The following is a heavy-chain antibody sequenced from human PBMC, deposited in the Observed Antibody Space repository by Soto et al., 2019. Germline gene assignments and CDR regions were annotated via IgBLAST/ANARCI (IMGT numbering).Heavy chain of an antibody. J-gene: IGHJ4*02. CDR2: IYYSGST. CDR3: ARLKLHAPLLLGDFWSGYYWDFDY. D-gene: IGHD3-3*01. V-gene: IGHV4-59*08. Sequence: SETLSLTCTVSGGSISSYYWSWIRQPPGKGLEWIGYIYYSGSTNYNPSLKSRVTISVDTSKNQFSLKLSSVTAADTAVYYCARLKLHAPLLLGDFWSGYYWDFDYWGQGTLVTVSS. CDR1: GGSISSYY.